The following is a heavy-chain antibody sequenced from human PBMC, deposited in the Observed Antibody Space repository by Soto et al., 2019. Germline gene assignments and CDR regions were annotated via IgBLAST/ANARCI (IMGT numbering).Heavy chain of an antibody. Sequence: GESLKISCKGSGYSFTSYWISWVRQMPGKGLEWMGRIDPSDSYTNYSPSFQGHVTISADKSISTAYLQWSSLKASDTAMYYCARKGTTYRSNDWEDVWGQGTTVTVSS. CDR1: GYSFTSYW. CDR3: ARKGTTYRSNDWEDV. CDR2: IDPSDSYT. D-gene: IGHD4-17*01. J-gene: IGHJ6*02. V-gene: IGHV5-10-1*01.